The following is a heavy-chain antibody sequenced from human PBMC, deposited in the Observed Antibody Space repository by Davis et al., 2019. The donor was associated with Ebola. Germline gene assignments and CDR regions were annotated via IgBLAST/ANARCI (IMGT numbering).Heavy chain of an antibody. D-gene: IGHD3-22*01. CDR3: ARANRSGYYSSYYYYMDV. V-gene: IGHV4-34*01. CDR2: INHSGST. Sequence: PGGSLRLSCAVYGGSFSGYYWSWIRQPPGKGLEWIGEINHSGSTNYNPSLKSRVTISVDTSKNQFSLKLSSVTAADTAVYYCARANRSGYYSSYYYYMDVWGKGTTVTVSS. J-gene: IGHJ6*03. CDR1: GGSFSGYY.